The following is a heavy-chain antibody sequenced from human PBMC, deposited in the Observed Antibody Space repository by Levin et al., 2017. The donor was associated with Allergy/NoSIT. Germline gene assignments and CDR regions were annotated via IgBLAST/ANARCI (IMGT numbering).Heavy chain of an antibody. D-gene: IGHD2-2*01. CDR2: INSDGSNT. CDR1: GFTFSNYW. V-gene: IGHV3-74*01. J-gene: IGHJ4*02. CDR3: ARGGCSSTSCLDN. Sequence: PGGSLRLSCAASGFTFSNYWMHWVRQAPGKGLVWVSHINSDGSNTNYADSVKGRFTISRDNAKNTLYLQMNSLRDEDTAVYYCARGGCSSTSCLDNWGQGTLVNVSP.